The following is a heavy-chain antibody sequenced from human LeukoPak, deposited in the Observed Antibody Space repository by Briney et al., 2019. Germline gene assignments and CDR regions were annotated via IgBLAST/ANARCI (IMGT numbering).Heavy chain of an antibody. J-gene: IGHJ3*02. CDR3: ASSRGAFDI. CDR1: GGSFSGYY. D-gene: IGHD5-24*01. V-gene: IGHV4-59*01. Sequence: PSETLSLTCAVYGGSFSGYYWSWIRQPPGKGLEWIGYIYYSGSTNYNPSLKSRVTISVDTSKNQFSLKLSSVTAADTAVYYCASSRGAFDIWGQGTMVTVSS. CDR2: IYYSGST.